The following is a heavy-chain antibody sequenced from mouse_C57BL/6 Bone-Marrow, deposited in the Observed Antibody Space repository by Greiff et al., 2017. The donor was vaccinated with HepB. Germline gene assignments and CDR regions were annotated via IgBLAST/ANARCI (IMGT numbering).Heavy chain of an antibody. CDR3: ARERGYYYGSRPWFAY. CDR2: IYPRSGNT. V-gene: IGHV1-81*01. J-gene: IGHJ3*01. CDR1: GSTFTSSG. D-gene: IGHD1-1*01. Sequence: QVQLQQSGAELARPGASVKLSCNASGSTFTSSGISWVKQRTGQGLEWIGEIYPRSGNTYYNEKFKGKATLTADKSSSTAYMELRSLTSEDSAVYFCARERGYYYGSRPWFAYWGQGTLVTVSA.